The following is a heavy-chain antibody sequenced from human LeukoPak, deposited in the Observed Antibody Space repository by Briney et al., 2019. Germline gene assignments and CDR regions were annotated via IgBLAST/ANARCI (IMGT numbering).Heavy chain of an antibody. CDR3: AREARSYSSGWYIAFDI. D-gene: IGHD6-19*01. CDR2: IYTSGST. V-gene: IGHV4-4*07. Sequence: SETLSLTCTVSGGSISSYYWSWIRQPAGKGLEWIGRIYTSGSTNYNPSLKSRVTMSVDTSKNQFSLKLSSVTAADTAVYYCAREARSYSSGWYIAFDIWGQGTMVTVSS. J-gene: IGHJ3*02. CDR1: GGSISSYY.